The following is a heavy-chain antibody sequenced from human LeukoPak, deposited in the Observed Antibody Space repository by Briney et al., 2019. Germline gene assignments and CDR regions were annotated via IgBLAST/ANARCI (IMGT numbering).Heavy chain of an antibody. CDR2: ISGSGGST. J-gene: IGHJ4*02. V-gene: IGHV3-23*01. Sequence: GGSLRLSCAASGFTFSSYAMSWVRQAPGKGLEWVSAISGSGGSTYYADSVKGRFTISRDNSKNTLYLQMNSLRAEGTAVYYCAKMPDYGDYFDYWGQGTLVTVSS. D-gene: IGHD4-17*01. CDR3: AKMPDYGDYFDY. CDR1: GFTFSSYA.